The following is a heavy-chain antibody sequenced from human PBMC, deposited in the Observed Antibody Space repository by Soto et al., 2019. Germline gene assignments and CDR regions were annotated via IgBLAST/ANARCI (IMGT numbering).Heavy chain of an antibody. CDR2: IGPYIGKT. V-gene: IGHV1-18*01. CDR3: ARCYCSVGSCFTCWHFDL. J-gene: IGHJ2*01. CDR1: GYIFNNYG. Sequence: QGQLVQSGAEVRKPGASVKVSCQASGYIFNNYGFSWVRQVHGQGLEWGGWIGPYIGKTDYAQKFRDRVTMTADPTPNTAYMELRSLTSDDSAFYYCARCYCSVGSCFTCWHFDLWGRGTLVTVSS. D-gene: IGHD6-19*01.